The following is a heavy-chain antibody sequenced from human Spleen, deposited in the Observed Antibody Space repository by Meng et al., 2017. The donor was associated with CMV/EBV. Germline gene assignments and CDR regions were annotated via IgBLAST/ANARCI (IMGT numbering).Heavy chain of an antibody. CDR1: GGSFSGYY. CDR2: INHSGST. D-gene: IGHD1-7*01. J-gene: IGHJ6*02. Sequence: SCAVYGGSFSGYYWSWIRQPPGKGLEWIGEINHSGSTNYNPSLKSRVTISVDTSKNQFSLKLSSVTAADTAVYYCARGRVANWNYVYYYYYGMDVWGQGTTVTVSS. CDR3: ARGRVANWNYVYYYYYGMDV. V-gene: IGHV4-34*01.